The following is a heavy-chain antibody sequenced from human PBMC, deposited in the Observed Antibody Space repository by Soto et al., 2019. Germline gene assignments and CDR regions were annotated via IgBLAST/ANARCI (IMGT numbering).Heavy chain of an antibody. CDR1: GYTFTSYD. CDR2: MKPNSGNT. Sequence: QVQLVQSGAEAKKPGASVKISCKASGYTFTSYDINWVRQAAGQGLEWMGWMKPNSGNTGYAQKFQGRVTMTRDTSTNTAYIEPSGMRSEDTAVYYCARSGYCPNGVCYFGAFDYWGQGTLVTVSS. V-gene: IGHV1-8*01. J-gene: IGHJ4*02. D-gene: IGHD2-8*01. CDR3: ARSGYCPNGVCYFGAFDY.